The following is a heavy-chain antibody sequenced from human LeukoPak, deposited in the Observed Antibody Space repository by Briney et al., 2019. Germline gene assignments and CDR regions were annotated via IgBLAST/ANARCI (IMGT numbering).Heavy chain of an antibody. D-gene: IGHD3-22*01. CDR3: ARGYHESSGYAFHI. CDR2: ISSSSSYI. CDR1: GFSFSSYT. J-gene: IGHJ3*02. Sequence: PGGSLRLSCAASGFSFSSYTMNWVRQAPGKGLEWVSIISSSSSYIYYADSVKGRFTISRDNAKNALYLQMNSLRAEDTAVYYCARGYHESSGYAFHIWGEGPMVTVSS. V-gene: IGHV3-21*01.